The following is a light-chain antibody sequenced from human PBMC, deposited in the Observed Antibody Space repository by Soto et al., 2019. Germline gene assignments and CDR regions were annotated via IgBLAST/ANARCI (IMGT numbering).Light chain of an antibody. Sequence: DIALTQSPGTLSLSPGERATLSCRASQSVSTSFLSWYQQKPGQAPRLLIYGASSRATGIPDRFSGSGSATDFTLTISRLEPEDFAVYYCQQYGGSPRTFGQGTKVEIK. J-gene: IGKJ1*01. CDR1: QSVSTSF. CDR3: QQYGGSPRT. V-gene: IGKV3-20*01. CDR2: GAS.